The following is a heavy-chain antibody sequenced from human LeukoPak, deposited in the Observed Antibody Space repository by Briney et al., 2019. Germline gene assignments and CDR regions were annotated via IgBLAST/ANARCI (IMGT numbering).Heavy chain of an antibody. Sequence: GGSLRLSCAASGFSFSVNWMSWVRQAPGKGPEWVASIKKDESEEYYVGSVSGRFTISRDNAKNSLYLQMNSLRVEDTAVYYCAKEGYWGRGTLVTVSS. CDR1: GFSFSVNW. CDR2: IKKDESEE. V-gene: IGHV3-7*01. J-gene: IGHJ4*02. CDR3: AKEGY.